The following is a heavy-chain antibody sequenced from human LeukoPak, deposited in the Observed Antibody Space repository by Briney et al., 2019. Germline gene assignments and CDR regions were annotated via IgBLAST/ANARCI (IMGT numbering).Heavy chain of an antibody. CDR3: AKDSSTTVTTKGGPRRSFDY. CDR1: GFTFSDYW. J-gene: IGHJ4*02. D-gene: IGHD4-17*01. V-gene: IGHV3-23*01. CDR2: ISGSGGTT. Sequence: GGSLRLSCAASGFTFSDYWMHWVRQAPGKGLDWVSVISGSGGTTYYADSVKGRFTISRDNSKNTLYLQMNSLRAEDTAIYYCAKDSSTTVTTKGGPRRSFDYWGLGTLVTVSS.